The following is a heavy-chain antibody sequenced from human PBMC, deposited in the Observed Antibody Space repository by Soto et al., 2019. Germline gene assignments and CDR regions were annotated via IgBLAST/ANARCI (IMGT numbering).Heavy chain of an antibody. CDR2: IYYRGST. D-gene: IGHD3-22*01. Sequence: QLQLQESGPGLVKPSETLSLTCTVSGGSISSSSYYWEWIRQPPREALGWIGRIYYRGSTYYHPSINSRVTRCVDTSKNQLSLKLSSLTAADTAVYYCARNSDYYEHPPHYDYRCQGTLVTVSS. CDR1: GGSISSSSYY. J-gene: IGHJ4*02. CDR3: ARNSDYYEHPPHYDY. V-gene: IGHV4-39*01.